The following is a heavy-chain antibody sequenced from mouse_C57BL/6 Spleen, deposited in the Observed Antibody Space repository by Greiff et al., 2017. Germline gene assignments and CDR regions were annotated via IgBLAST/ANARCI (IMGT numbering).Heavy chain of an antibody. CDR1: GSNIKDDY. Sequence: VQLQPSAAELVRPGASVKLSCTASGSNIKDDYMHLVKQRPEQGLEWIGWIDPENGDTEYASKFQGKATITADTSSNTAYLQLSSLTSEDTAVYYCTTEVAKAYYFDYWGQGTTLTVSS. CDR2: IDPENGDT. J-gene: IGHJ2*01. V-gene: IGHV14-4*01. D-gene: IGHD1-1*01. CDR3: TTEVAKAYYFDY.